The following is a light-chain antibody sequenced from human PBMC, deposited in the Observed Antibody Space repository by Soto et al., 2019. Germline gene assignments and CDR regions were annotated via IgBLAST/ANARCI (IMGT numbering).Light chain of an antibody. CDR3: QQANSFPLT. J-gene: IGKJ4*01. V-gene: IGKV1-12*01. CDR2: TGS. Sequence: DIQMTQSPSSVSASVGDRVSITCRASQDISNWLAWYQQKPGRAPKLLIYTGSSLQSGVPSRFSGTGSGTDFTLTISSLQPEDVATYYCQQANSFPLTFGGGTKVEMK. CDR1: QDISNW.